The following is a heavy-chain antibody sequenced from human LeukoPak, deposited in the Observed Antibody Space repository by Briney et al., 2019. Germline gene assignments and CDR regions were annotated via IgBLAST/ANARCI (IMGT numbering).Heavy chain of an antibody. J-gene: IGHJ4*02. D-gene: IGHD3-10*01. Sequence: AGGSLRLSCAASGFAVSDNYMTWVRQAPGKGLEWVSLIYSGGSTYYADSVKGRFTISRDNSKNTLYLQMNSLRAEDTAVYYCAKRVKLAGGNSDYWGQGTLVTVSS. CDR2: IYSGGST. CDR3: AKRVKLAGGNSDY. V-gene: IGHV3-53*01. CDR1: GFAVSDNY.